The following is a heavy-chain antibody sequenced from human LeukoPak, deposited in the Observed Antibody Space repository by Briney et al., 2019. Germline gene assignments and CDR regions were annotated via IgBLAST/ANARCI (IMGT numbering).Heavy chain of an antibody. V-gene: IGHV3-30*02. CDR2: IRYDGSNK. CDR1: GFTFSSYG. D-gene: IGHD1/OR15-1a*01. Sequence: GGSLRLSCAASGFTFSSYGMHWVRQAPGKGLEWVAFIRYDGSNKYYADSVKGRFTISRDNSKNTLYLQMNSLRAEDTAVYYCAKDRGGYNWNSFDYWGQGTLVTVSS. CDR3: AKDRGGYNWNSFDY. J-gene: IGHJ4*02.